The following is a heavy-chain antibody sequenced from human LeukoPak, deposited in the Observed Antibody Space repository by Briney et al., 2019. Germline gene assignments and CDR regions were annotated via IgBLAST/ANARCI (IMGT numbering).Heavy chain of an antibody. CDR2: INPNSGGT. V-gene: IGHV1-2*06. CDR3: ARDRTGTTGWFDP. D-gene: IGHD1-1*01. Sequence: ASVKVSCKASGYTFTGYYMHWVRQAPGQGLEWMGRINPNSGGTNYAQKFQGRVTMTRDTSISTAYMELSRLRSDDTAVYYCARDRTGTTGWFDPWGQGTLVTVSS. J-gene: IGHJ5*02. CDR1: GYTFTGYY.